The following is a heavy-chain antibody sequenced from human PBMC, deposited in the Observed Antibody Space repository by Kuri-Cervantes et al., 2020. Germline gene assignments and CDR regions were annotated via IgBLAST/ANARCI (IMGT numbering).Heavy chain of an antibody. CDR2: INAGNGNT. CDR1: GYTFTSYA. J-gene: IGHJ5*02. V-gene: IGHV1-3*01. D-gene: IGHD6-13*01. Sequence: ASVKVSCKASGYTFTSYAMHWVRQAPGQRLEWMGWINAGNGNTKYSQKFQGRVSITRDTSASTAYMELSSLRSEDTAVYYCARGGRAAGTGWDWFDPWGQGTLVTDSS. CDR3: ARGGRAAGTGWDWFDP.